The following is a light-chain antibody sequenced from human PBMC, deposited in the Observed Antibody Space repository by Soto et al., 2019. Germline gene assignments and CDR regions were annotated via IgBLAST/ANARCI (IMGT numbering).Light chain of an antibody. V-gene: IGLV2-14*01. Sequence: QSALTQPATVSGSPGQSITISCTGTSSDVGGYNYVSWYQQHPGKAPKLMIYDVSNRPSGVSNRSSGSKSGNTASLTISGLQAEDEADYYCSSYTSSTWVFGTGSKVTVL. CDR2: DVS. J-gene: IGLJ1*01. CDR1: SSDVGGYNY. CDR3: SSYTSSTWV.